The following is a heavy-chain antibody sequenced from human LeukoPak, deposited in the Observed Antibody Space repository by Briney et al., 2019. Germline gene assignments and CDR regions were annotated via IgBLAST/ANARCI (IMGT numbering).Heavy chain of an antibody. Sequence: PGRSLRLSCAASGFTFSRYAMHWVRQAPGKGLVWVSRINSDGSSTSYADSVKGRFTISKDNAKNTLYLQMNSLRAEDTAVYYCARDRGSGSYPPRYYYYMDVWGKGTTVTVSS. CDR1: GFTFSRYA. J-gene: IGHJ6*03. D-gene: IGHD1-26*01. CDR2: INSDGSST. V-gene: IGHV3-74*01. CDR3: ARDRGSGSYPPRYYYYMDV.